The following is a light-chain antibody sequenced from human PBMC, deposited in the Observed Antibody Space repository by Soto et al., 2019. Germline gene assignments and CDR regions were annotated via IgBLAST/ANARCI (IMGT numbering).Light chain of an antibody. CDR3: CSYAGSSTSLVV. J-gene: IGLJ2*01. V-gene: IGLV2-23*02. CDR1: SSDVGSYNL. Sequence: QSVLNQPASVSGSPGQSITISCTGTSSDVGSYNLVSWYQQHPGKAPKLMIYEVSKRPSGVSNRFSGSKSGNTASLTISGLQAEDEADYYCCSYAGSSTSLVVFGGGTKLTVL. CDR2: EVS.